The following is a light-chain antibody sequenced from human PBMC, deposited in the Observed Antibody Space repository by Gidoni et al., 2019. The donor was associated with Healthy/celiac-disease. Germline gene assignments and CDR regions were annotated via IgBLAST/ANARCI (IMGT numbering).Light chain of an antibody. CDR1: SSDVGGYNY. CDR2: DVS. Sequence: SALTQPPPVSGPPGRSVTISCTGTSSDVGGYNYVSWYQQHPGKAPKLMIYDVSKRPSGVPDRFSGSKSGNTASLTISGLQAEDEADYYCCSYAGSYTYVFGTGTKVTVL. V-gene: IGLV2-11*01. J-gene: IGLJ1*01. CDR3: CSYAGSYTYV.